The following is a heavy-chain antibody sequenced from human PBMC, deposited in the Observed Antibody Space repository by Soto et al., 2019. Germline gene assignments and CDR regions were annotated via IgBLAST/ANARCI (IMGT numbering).Heavy chain of an antibody. Sequence: GGSLRLSCAASGFTFSSYAMSWVRQAPGKGLEWVSAISGSGGSTYYADSVKGRFTISRDNSKNTLYLQMNSLRAEDTAVYYCAKDPHIVVVPAARPDGDYWGQGTLVTVSS. J-gene: IGHJ4*02. V-gene: IGHV3-23*01. CDR1: GFTFSSYA. D-gene: IGHD2-2*01. CDR3: AKDPHIVVVPAARPDGDY. CDR2: ISGSGGST.